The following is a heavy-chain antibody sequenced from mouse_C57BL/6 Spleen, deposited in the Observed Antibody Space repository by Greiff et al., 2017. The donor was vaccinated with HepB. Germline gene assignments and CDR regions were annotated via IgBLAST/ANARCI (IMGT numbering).Heavy chain of an antibody. V-gene: IGHV2-2*01. J-gene: IGHJ4*01. Sequence: VQLQQSGPGLVQPSQSLSITCTVSGFSLTSYGVHWVRQSPGKGLEWLGVIWSGGSTDYNAAFISRLSISKDNSKSQVFFKMNSLQADDTAIYYCARKHGSSYPYYAMDYWGQGTSVTVSS. CDR3: ARKHGSSYPYYAMDY. D-gene: IGHD1-1*01. CDR2: IWSGGST. CDR1: GFSLTSYG.